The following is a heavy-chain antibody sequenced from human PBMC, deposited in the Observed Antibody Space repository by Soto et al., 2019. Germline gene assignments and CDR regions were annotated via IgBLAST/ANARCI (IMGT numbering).Heavy chain of an antibody. Sequence: HVQLVESGGGLVEPGGSLRLSCAASGFSFSDYYVNWIRQAPGKGLEWISYTGRSLYPIYYADSVKGRFSISRDSAKNSVFMQMNSLRVEDTAVYYCAIDNSSFWNGYYRRYDYYGMDVWGRGTTVIVSS. J-gene: IGHJ6*02. CDR2: TGRSLYPI. CDR3: AIDNSSFWNGYYRRYDYYGMDV. D-gene: IGHD3-3*01. V-gene: IGHV3-11*01. CDR1: GFSFSDYY.